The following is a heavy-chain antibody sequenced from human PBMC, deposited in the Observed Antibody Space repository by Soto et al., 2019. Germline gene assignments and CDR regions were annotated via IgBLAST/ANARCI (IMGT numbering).Heavy chain of an antibody. J-gene: IGHJ5*02. V-gene: IGHV4-4*02. CDR2: IYHSGST. CDR1: GGSISSSNW. Sequence: SETLSLTCAVSGGSISSSNWWSWVRQPPGKGLEWIGEIYHSGSTNYNPSLKSRVTISVDKSKNQFSLKLSSVTAADTAVYYCASKVEILLWFGESQKYGIWFDPWGQGTLVTVSS. CDR3: ASKVEILLWFGESQKYGIWFDP. D-gene: IGHD3-10*01.